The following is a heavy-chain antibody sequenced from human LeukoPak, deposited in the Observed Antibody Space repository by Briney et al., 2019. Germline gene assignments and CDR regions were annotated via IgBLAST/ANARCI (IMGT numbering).Heavy chain of an antibody. CDR2: IYYSGST. CDR1: GGSISSSSYY. CDR3: ARRYYDILTGYYEIYYFDY. D-gene: IGHD3-9*01. V-gene: IGHV4-39*01. Sequence: SETLSLTCTVSGGSISSSSYYWGWIRQPPGKGLEWIGSIYYSGSTYYNPSLKGRVTISVDTSKNQFSLKLSSVTAADTAVYYCARRYYDILTGYYEIYYFDYWGQGTLVTVSS. J-gene: IGHJ4*02.